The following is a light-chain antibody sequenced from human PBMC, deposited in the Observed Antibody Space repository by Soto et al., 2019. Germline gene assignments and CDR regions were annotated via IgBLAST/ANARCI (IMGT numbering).Light chain of an antibody. Sequence: ETVMTQSPATLSVSPGERATLSCRASQSVSSNLAWYQQKPGQAPRLLIYGASNRATGIPARFSGSGSGTDFTLTISRLEPEDFAVYYCQQYGSSPWTFGQGTKVDIK. CDR1: QSVSSN. CDR2: GAS. J-gene: IGKJ1*01. CDR3: QQYGSSPWT. V-gene: IGKV3-20*01.